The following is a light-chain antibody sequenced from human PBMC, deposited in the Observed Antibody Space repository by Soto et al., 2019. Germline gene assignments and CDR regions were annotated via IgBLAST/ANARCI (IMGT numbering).Light chain of an antibody. Sequence: DIQMTQSPSSLSASVGDRVTITCRASQGINNYLAWYQQKPGKVPKLLIYAASTLQSGVTPRFSGSGSGTDFTLTISSLQPEDVATYYCLKYNSSRLTCRRGTQLEIK. CDR1: QGINNY. V-gene: IGKV1-27*01. CDR2: AAS. J-gene: IGKJ2*01. CDR3: LKYNSSRLT.